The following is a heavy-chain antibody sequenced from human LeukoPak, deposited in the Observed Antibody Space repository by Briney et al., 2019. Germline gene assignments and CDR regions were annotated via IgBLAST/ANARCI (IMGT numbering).Heavy chain of an antibody. J-gene: IGHJ4*02. CDR1: GHTFTSYG. CDR3: ARDREQWLAYSFDY. Sequence: GASVKVSCKASGHTFTSYGIMWVRQAPGQGLEWMGWISAYNGNTNYAEKLQGRGTMTTYTSTSTAYMELRSLRSDDPAVYYCARDREQWLAYSFDYWGQGTLVTVSS. V-gene: IGHV1-18*01. CDR2: ISAYNGNT. D-gene: IGHD6-19*01.